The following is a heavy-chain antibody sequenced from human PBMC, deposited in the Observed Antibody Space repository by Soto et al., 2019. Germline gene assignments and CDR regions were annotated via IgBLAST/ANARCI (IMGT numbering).Heavy chain of an antibody. Sequence: EVQLLESGGGLVQPGGSLRLSCAASGFTFSSCAMSWVRQAPGKGLEWVSTVSGSGAYTYYADSVKGRFTISRDNSKNTLYLQVNSLRAEDTAVYYCAKDRTWYNQPIDCWGQGTLVTVSS. CDR1: GFTFSSCA. D-gene: IGHD1-20*01. CDR3: AKDRTWYNQPIDC. V-gene: IGHV3-23*01. CDR2: VSGSGAYT. J-gene: IGHJ4*02.